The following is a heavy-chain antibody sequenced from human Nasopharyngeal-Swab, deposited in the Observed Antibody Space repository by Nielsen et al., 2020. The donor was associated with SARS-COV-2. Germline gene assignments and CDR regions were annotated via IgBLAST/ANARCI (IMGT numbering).Heavy chain of an antibody. CDR1: GFTFSNYA. V-gene: IGHV3-23*01. CDR2: ISVSGGST. J-gene: IGHJ4*02. Sequence: GGSLRLSCAASGFTFSNYAMYWVRQPPAKGLQWVSIISVSGGSTYYADSVKGRFPISRDNSKNKLYLQMNSLRAEDTAVYYCAKRDDYYESSGLGDWGQGTLVTVSS. CDR3: AKRDDYYESSGLGD. D-gene: IGHD3-22*01.